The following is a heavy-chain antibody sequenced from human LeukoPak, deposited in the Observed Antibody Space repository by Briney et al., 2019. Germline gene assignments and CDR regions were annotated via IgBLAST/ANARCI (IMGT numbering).Heavy chain of an antibody. J-gene: IGHJ1*01. CDR1: GGSFSSGSYY. V-gene: IGHV4-61*01. CDR3: ARDSPVRH. Sequence: SETLSLTCTVSGGSFSSGSYYWSWIRQPPGKGLEWIGYIYYSGSTNYNPSLKSRVTLSVDTSKNQFSLKLSSVTAADTAVYYCARDSPVRHWGQGTLVTVSS. CDR2: IYYSGST.